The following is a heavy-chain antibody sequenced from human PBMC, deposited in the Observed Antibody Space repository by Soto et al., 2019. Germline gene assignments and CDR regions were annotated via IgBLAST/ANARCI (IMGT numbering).Heavy chain of an antibody. V-gene: IGHV4-61*01. CDR3: ARDRTYDYVWGSYRYAQWFDP. CDR1: GGSVSSGSYY. CDR2: IYYSGST. Sequence: QVQLQESGPGLVKPSETLSLTCTVSGGSVSSGSYYWSWIRQPPGKGLEWIGYIYYSGSTNYNPSLKRRVTISVDTSKNQFSLKLSSVTAADTAVYYCARDRTYDYVWGSYRYAQWFDPWGQGTLVTVSS. J-gene: IGHJ5*02. D-gene: IGHD3-16*02.